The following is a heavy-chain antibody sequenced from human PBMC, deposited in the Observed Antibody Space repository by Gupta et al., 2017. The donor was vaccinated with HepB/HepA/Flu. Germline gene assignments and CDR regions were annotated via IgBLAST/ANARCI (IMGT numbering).Heavy chain of an antibody. Sequence: QVQLVQSGAEVKKPGASVKVACKASGYTFTGYYMHWVRQAPGQGLEWMGWINPNSGGTNYAQKFQGWVTMTRDTSISTAYMELSRLRSDDTAVYYCARDRSGGSYYNWFDPWGQGTLVTVSS. V-gene: IGHV1-2*04. CDR2: INPNSGGT. D-gene: IGHD2-15*01. CDR1: GYTFTGYY. J-gene: IGHJ5*02. CDR3: ARDRSGGSYYNWFDP.